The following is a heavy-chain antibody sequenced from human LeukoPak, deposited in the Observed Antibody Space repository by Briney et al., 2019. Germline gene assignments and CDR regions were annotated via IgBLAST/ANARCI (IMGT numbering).Heavy chain of an antibody. Sequence: GGSLRLSCVTSGFTFTDHPMNWVRQAPGKGLEWISYIGGDGIAFYADSVKGRFTASKDDARKSMYLQMNSLRVEDTAVYYCAKDRANWAIDDWGQGTQVTVSS. J-gene: IGHJ4*02. CDR1: GFTFTDHP. CDR3: AKDRANWAIDD. V-gene: IGHV3-69-1*01. D-gene: IGHD3-16*01. CDR2: IGGDGIA.